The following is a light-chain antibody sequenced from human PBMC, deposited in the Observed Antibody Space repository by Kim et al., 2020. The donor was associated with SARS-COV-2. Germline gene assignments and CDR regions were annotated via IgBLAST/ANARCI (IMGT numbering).Light chain of an antibody. J-gene: IGLJ2*01. CDR1: RSDVDGYNY. CDR3: SSYAGINNLV. Sequence: GQSFTISCTGTRSDVDGYNYVSWYQQHPGKAPKLMIYEVNKRPSGVPDRFSGSKSGDTASLTVSGLQAEDEADYYCSSYAGINNLVFGGGTKVTVL. V-gene: IGLV2-8*01. CDR2: EVN.